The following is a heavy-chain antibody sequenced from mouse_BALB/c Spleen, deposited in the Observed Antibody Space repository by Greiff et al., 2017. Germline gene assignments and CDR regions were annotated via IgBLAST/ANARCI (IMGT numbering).Heavy chain of an antibody. Sequence: QVHVKQSGAELVKPGASVKLSCKASGYTFTSYYMYWVKQRPGQGLEWIGEINPSNGGTNFNEKFKSKATLTVDKSSSTAYMQLSSLTSEDSAVYYCTRRTYDEGFAYWGQGTLVTVSA. J-gene: IGHJ3*01. CDR3: TRRTYDEGFAY. V-gene: IGHV1S81*02. CDR2: INPSNGGT. CDR1: GYTFTSYY. D-gene: IGHD2-12*01.